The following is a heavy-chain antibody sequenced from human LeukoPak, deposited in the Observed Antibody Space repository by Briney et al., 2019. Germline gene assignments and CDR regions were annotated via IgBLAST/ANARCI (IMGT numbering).Heavy chain of an antibody. V-gene: IGHV3-30-3*01. J-gene: IGHJ4*02. CDR2: MSYDGDKK. Sequence: GGSLRLSCVASGFAFSNFAMTWVRQAPGKGLEWVAVMSYDGDKKYYTDSVKGRFTLSRDNSKSTLYLQMNSLKPQDTAVYFCAREWGAAADYWGQGTLVTVSS. CDR1: GFAFSNFA. D-gene: IGHD6-13*01. CDR3: AREWGAAADY.